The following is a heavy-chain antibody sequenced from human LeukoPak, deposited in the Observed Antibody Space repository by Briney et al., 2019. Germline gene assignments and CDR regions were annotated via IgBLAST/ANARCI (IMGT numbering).Heavy chain of an antibody. CDR2: ISGSGGST. CDR1: GFTFSNYW. Sequence: SGGSLRLSCAASGFTFSNYWMHWVRQAPGKGLEWVSAISGSGGSTYYADSVKGRFTISRDNSKNTLYLQMNSLRAEDTAVYYCAKDYNWNSVPSSPYFDYWGQGTLVTVSS. CDR3: AKDYNWNSVPSSPYFDY. V-gene: IGHV3-23*01. J-gene: IGHJ4*02. D-gene: IGHD1-7*01.